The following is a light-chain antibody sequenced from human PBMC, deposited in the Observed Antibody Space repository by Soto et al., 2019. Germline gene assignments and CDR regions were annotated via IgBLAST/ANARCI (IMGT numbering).Light chain of an antibody. CDR3: SSYTRGNTYV. Sequence: QSVLTQPASVSGSPGQSITISCTGTGSDIGAYNTVAWYQQHPRRVPKLMIYEVTNRPSGISNRFSGSKSGNTAPLTISGLQAEDEGDYYCSSYTRGNTYVFGTGTKVTVL. J-gene: IGLJ1*01. CDR2: EVT. V-gene: IGLV2-14*01. CDR1: GSDIGAYNT.